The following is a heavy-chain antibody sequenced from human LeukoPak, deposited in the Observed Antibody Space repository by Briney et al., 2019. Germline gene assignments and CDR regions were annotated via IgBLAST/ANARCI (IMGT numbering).Heavy chain of an antibody. D-gene: IGHD2-15*01. CDR2: ISAYNGNT. J-gene: IGHJ4*02. CDR3: ARDVGLPAGRVDCSGGSCYSGPGSRTFDY. CDR1: GYTFTSYG. V-gene: IGHV1-18*01. Sequence: GASVKVSCKASGYTFTSYGISWVRQAPGQGLEWMGWISAYNGNTNYAQKLQGRVTMTTDTSTSTAYMELRSLRSDDTAVYYCARDVGLPAGRVDCSGGSCYSGPGSRTFDYWGQGTLVTVSS.